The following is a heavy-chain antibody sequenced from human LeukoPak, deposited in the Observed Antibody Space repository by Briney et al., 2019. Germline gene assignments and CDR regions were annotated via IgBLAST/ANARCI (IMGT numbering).Heavy chain of an antibody. Sequence: ASEKVSCKASGYTFTSYYMHWVRQAPGQGLEWMGIINPSGGSTSYAQKLQGRVTMTRDTSTSTVYMELSSLRSEDTAVYYCARDQIASSGWYAEYFQHWGQGTLVTVPS. CDR1: GYTFTSYY. CDR3: ARDQIASSGWYAEYFQH. V-gene: IGHV1-46*01. CDR2: INPSGGST. D-gene: IGHD6-19*01. J-gene: IGHJ1*01.